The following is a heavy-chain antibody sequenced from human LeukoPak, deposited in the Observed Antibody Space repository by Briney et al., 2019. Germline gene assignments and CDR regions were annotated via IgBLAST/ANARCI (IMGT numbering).Heavy chain of an antibody. V-gene: IGHV1-69*05. CDR1: GGTFSSYA. CDR3: ARVLCSSTSCYKGAFDI. Sequence: ASVKVSCKASGGTFSSYAISWVRQAPGQGLEWMGGIIPIFGTANYAQKFQGRVTMTRDTSTSTVYMELSSLRSEDTAVYYCARVLCSSTSCYKGAFDIWGQGTMVTVSS. J-gene: IGHJ3*02. D-gene: IGHD2-2*02. CDR2: IIPIFGTA.